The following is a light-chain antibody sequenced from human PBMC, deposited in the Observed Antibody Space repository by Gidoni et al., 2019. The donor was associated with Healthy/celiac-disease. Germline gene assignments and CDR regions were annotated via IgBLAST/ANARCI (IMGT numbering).Light chain of an antibody. CDR3: QQSYSTPQT. Sequence: DIQMTQSPSSLSASVGDRVTITCRASQSISSYLNWYQQKPGKAPKLLIYAASSLQSGVPSRFSGSGSWTDFTLTISSLQPEDFATYYCQQSYSTPQTFGQGPKLEIK. CDR2: AAS. V-gene: IGKV1-39*01. CDR1: QSISSY. J-gene: IGKJ2*01.